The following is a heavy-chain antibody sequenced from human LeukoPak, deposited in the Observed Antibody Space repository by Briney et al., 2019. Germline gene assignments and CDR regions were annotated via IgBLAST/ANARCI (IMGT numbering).Heavy chain of an antibody. D-gene: IGHD2-2*01. J-gene: IGHJ3*02. CDR3: ARVGYCSSTSCYLRISDAFDI. CDR2: ISSSSSYI. V-gene: IGHV3-21*01. CDR1: GFTFSSYS. Sequence: GGSLRLSCAASGFTFSSYSMNWVRQAPGKGLEWVSSISSSSSYIYYADSVKGRFTISRDNAKNSLYLQMNSLRAEDTAEYYCARVGYCSSTSCYLRISDAFDIWGQGTMVTVSS.